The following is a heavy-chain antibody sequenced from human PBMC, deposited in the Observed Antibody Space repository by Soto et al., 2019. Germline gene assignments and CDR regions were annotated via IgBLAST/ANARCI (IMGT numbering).Heavy chain of an antibody. CDR3: AKDKGPYYDFWSGQRWFDP. Sequence: GGSLRLSCAASGFTFSTHGMHWVRQAPGKGPEWVAVISHDGSKKYYVESVEGRFSISRDNSKSIVHLQMNNVRTEDTAVYYCAKDKGPYYDFWSGQRWFDPWGQGTLVTVSS. D-gene: IGHD3-3*01. CDR1: GFTFSTHG. J-gene: IGHJ5*02. CDR2: ISHDGSKK. V-gene: IGHV3-30*18.